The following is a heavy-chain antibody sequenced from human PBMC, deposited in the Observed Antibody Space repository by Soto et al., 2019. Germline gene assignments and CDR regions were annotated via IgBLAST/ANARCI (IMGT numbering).Heavy chain of an antibody. CDR2: INRDGSNT. CDR3: ARPYSGSYSFDY. J-gene: IGHJ4*02. Sequence: GGSLRLSCAVSGLTFSSYWMHWVRQAPGKGLEWVSRINRDGSNTGYADSVKGRFAISRDNAKNTLYLHMNSLRAEDTAVYYCARPYSGSYSFDYWGQGTLVTVS. D-gene: IGHD1-26*01. CDR1: GLTFSSYW. V-gene: IGHV3-74*01.